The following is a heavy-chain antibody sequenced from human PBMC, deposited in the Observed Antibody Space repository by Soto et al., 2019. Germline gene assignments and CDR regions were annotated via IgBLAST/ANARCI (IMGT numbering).Heavy chain of an antibody. V-gene: IGHV3-23*01. D-gene: IGHD3-10*01. CDR2: IDGSGGST. J-gene: IGHJ5*02. CDR1: GFTFGTTD. CDR3: VKNSGWFNT. Sequence: QLLQSGGGLVQPGGSLTLSCAASGFTFGTTDMSWVRQAPGEGLEWVSTIDGSGGSTYYADSVKGRFTISRDNSRHPVYLQMNSLRGDDTAMYYCVKNSGWFNTWGQGALVTVSS.